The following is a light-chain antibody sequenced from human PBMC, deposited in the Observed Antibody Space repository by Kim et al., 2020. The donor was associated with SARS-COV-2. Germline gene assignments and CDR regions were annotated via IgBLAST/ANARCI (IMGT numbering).Light chain of an antibody. CDR2: DVN. V-gene: IGLV2-14*03. Sequence: GQSITISGTGTSSDVGGYDYVSWYQHHPGKAPKLMIYDVNKRPSGVSNRFSGSKSGDTASLTISGLQAEDEADYYCNSYTIRATWVFGGGTKVTVL. CDR1: SSDVGGYDY. J-gene: IGLJ3*02. CDR3: NSYTIRATWV.